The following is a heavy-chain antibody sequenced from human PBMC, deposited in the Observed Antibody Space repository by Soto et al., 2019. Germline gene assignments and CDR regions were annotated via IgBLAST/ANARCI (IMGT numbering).Heavy chain of an antibody. CDR2: IIPIFGTA. CDR1: GGTFSSYA. V-gene: IGHV1-69*01. D-gene: IGHD3-10*01. CDR3: ARGTMVRGVPNYGMDV. Sequence: QVQLVQSGAEVKKPGSSVKVSCKASGGTFSSYAISWVRQAPGQGLEWMGGIIPIFGTANYAQKFQGRVTITADESTSTADMELSSLRSEDTAVYYCARGTMVRGVPNYGMDVWGQGTTVTVSS. J-gene: IGHJ6*01.